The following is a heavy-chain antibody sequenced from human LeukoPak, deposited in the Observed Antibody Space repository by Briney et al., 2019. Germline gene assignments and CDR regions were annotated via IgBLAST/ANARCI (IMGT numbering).Heavy chain of an antibody. J-gene: IGHJ4*02. Sequence: ASLKLSCKASGYTFSSYGISWVRQAPGQGLEGMGWISAYNGNTNYAQTLQGRVTMTADTSTSTAYMELRSLRSEDTAVYYCARDPPWIAAAGSEYCGQGTLVTVSS. D-gene: IGHD6-13*01. CDR1: GYTFSSYG. CDR3: ARDPPWIAAAGSEY. V-gene: IGHV1-18*01. CDR2: ISAYNGNT.